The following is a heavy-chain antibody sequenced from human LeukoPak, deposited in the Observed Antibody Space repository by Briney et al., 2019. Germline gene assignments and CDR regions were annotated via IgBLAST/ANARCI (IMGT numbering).Heavy chain of an antibody. CDR2: IYYSGST. CDR3: ARDGIVGAIGGAFDI. Sequence: PSETLSLTCTVSGGSISSSSYYWGWIRQPPGKGLEWIGSIYYSGSTYYNPSLKSRVTISVDTSKNQFSLKLSYVTAADTAVYYCARDGIVGAIGGAFDIWGQGTMVTVSS. D-gene: IGHD1-26*01. V-gene: IGHV4-39*07. J-gene: IGHJ3*02. CDR1: GGSISSSSYY.